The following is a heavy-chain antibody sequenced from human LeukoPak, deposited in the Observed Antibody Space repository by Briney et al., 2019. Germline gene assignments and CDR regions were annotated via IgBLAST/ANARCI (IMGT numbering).Heavy chain of an antibody. CDR2: ISGSGGST. CDR3: AKSRYYDSSGYSWGFDY. CDR1: GFTFGSYA. J-gene: IGHJ4*02. V-gene: IGHV3-23*01. Sequence: GGSLRLSCAASGFTFGSYAMSWVRQAPGKGLEWVSAISGSGGSTYYADSVKGRFTISRDNSKNTLYLQMNSLRAEDTAVYYCAKSRYYDSSGYSWGFDYWGQGTLVTVSS. D-gene: IGHD3-22*01.